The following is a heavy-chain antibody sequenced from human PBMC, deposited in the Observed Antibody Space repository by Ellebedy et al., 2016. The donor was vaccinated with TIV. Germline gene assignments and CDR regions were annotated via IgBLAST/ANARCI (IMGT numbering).Heavy chain of an antibody. D-gene: IGHD1-1*01. V-gene: IGHV1-2*02. CDR3: ARMVDWNDVHYYYGMDV. CDR2: INPNSGGT. CDR1: GYTFTGYY. J-gene: IGHJ6*02. Sequence: ASVKVSCKASGYTFTGYYMHWVRQAPGQGLEWMGWINPNSGGTNYAQKFQGRVTMTRDTSISTAYMELSRLRSDDTAVYYCARMVDWNDVHYYYGMDVWGQGTTVTVSS.